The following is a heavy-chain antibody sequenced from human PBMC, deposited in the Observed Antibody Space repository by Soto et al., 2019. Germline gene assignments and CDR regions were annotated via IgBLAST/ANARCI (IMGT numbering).Heavy chain of an antibody. CDR2: ISSGSTNI. CDR1: GFTFSDFY. J-gene: IGHJ4*02. D-gene: IGHD1-1*01. V-gene: IGHV3-11*01. Sequence: QVQLVESGGGLVKPGGSLRLSCAASGFTFSDFYMSWIRQAPGKGLEWISYISSGSTNIFYADSVKGRFTVSRDNAKNSVYLQMDRLRAEDSAVYYCARVLNAAGSDYWGLGTLVTVSS. CDR3: ARVLNAAGSDY.